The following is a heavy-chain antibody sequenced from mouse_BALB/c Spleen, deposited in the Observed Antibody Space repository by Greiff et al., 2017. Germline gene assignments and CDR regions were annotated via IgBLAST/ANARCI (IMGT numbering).Heavy chain of an antibody. CDR1: GYTFTSYY. V-gene: IGHV1S81*02. CDR2: INPSKGGT. CDR3: TRGIYYGSSYVVSPWYFDV. J-gene: IGHJ1*01. Sequence: QVQLQQPGAELVKPGASVKLSCKASGYTFTSYYMYWVKQRPGQGLEWIGGINPSKGGTNFNETFKSKATLTVDKSSSTAYMQLSSLTSEDSAVYYCTRGIYYGSSYVVSPWYFDVWGAGTTVTVSS. D-gene: IGHD1-1*01.